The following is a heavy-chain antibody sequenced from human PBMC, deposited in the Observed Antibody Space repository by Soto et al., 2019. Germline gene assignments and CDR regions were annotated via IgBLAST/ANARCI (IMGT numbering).Heavy chain of an antibody. CDR2: ISSSSSYT. D-gene: IGHD3-22*01. CDR3: ARDYQYYYDSSGYPDY. J-gene: IGHJ4*02. Sequence: PGGSLRLSSAASGFTFSDYYMSWIRQAPGKGLEWVSYISSSSSYTNYADSVKGRFTISRDNAKNSLYLQMNSLRAEDTAVYYCARDYQYYYDSSGYPDYWGQGTLVTVSS. CDR1: GFTFSDYY. V-gene: IGHV3-11*06.